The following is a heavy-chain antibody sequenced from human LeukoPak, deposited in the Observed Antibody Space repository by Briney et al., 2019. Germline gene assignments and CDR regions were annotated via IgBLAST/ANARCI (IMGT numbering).Heavy chain of an antibody. CDR3: ARAYFGFEGYSSGWNNYYYYMDV. J-gene: IGHJ6*03. CDR1: GGSISSGGYY. CDR2: IYYSGST. Sequence: PSETLSLTCTVSGGSISSGGYYWSWIRQHPGKGLEWIGYIYYSGSTYYNPSLKSRVTISVDTSKNQFSLKLSSVTAADTAVYYCARAYFGFEGYSSGWNNYYYYMDVWGKGTTVTVSS. V-gene: IGHV4-31*03. D-gene: IGHD6-19*01.